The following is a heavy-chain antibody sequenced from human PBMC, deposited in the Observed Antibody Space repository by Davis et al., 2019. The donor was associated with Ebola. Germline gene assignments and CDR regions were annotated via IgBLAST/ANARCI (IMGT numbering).Heavy chain of an antibody. D-gene: IGHD2-15*01. CDR2: INPNTGGT. CDR1: GYTFTAYY. Sequence: AASVKVSCKAFGYTFTAYYMHWVRRAPGEGLEWMGWINPNTGGTNSAQKFQGRVTMTRATSMTTAYMELNSLRSDDTAVYYCARAVPATQNLDYWGQGTLVTVSS. CDR3: ARAVPATQNLDY. V-gene: IGHV1-2*02. J-gene: IGHJ4*02.